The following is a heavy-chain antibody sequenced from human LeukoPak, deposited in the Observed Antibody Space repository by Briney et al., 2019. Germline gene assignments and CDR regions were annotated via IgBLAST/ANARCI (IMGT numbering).Heavy chain of an antibody. Sequence: PSETLSLTCAVSGYSLGKNYYWGWIRQSPGKGLEWIGRIYGRASTSYTPSLMNRVTMSVDTSKNHFSLQLTSVTAADTAVYYCARYDSRGSASTKFDYWGPGIQVTVSS. J-gene: IGHJ4*02. V-gene: IGHV4-38-2*01. CDR2: IYGRAST. CDR3: ARYDSRGSASTKFDY. CDR1: GYSLGKNYY. D-gene: IGHD3-3*01.